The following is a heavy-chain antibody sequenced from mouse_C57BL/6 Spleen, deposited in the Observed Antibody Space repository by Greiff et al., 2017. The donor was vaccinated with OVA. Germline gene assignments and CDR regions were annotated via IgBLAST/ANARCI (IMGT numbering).Heavy chain of an antibody. CDR2: INPYNGGT. V-gene: IGHV1-19*01. D-gene: IGHD1-1*01. Sequence: VQLQQSGPELVKPGASVKMSCKASGYTFTDYYMNWVKQSHGKSLVWIGVINPYNGGTSYNPKFKGQVTLTVNNSSSTAYMQLNSLTSEDPAVYYCVTSKTTVVDCWAYGGQGTLVTVAA. CDR3: VTSKTTVVDCWAY. CDR1: GYTFTDYY. J-gene: IGHJ3*01.